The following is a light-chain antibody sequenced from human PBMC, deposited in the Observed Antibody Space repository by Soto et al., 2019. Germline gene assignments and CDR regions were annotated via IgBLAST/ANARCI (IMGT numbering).Light chain of an antibody. V-gene: IGKV3-15*01. CDR3: QQYHAWPPGT. CDR2: GAS. Sequence: EIVLTQSPGTLSLSPGERATLSCRASQSVSSRYLAWYQQKPGQAPRLLMYGASTRATGIPARFSGSGSGTQFTLTISSLQSDDSAVYFCQQYHAWPPGTFGGGTKVDIK. CDR1: QSVSSRY. J-gene: IGKJ4*01.